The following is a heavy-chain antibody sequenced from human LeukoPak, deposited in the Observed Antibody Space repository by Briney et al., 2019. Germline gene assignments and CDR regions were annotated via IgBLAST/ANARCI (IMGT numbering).Heavy chain of an antibody. V-gene: IGHV4-34*01. CDR1: GGSFSDYF. CDR2: INHSGRT. CDR3: ARDVVVVPAAIHYGMDV. J-gene: IGHJ6*02. D-gene: IGHD2-2*01. Sequence: PSETLSLTCAVYGGSFSDYFWGWIRQPPGKGLEWIGEINHSGRTYYNPSLKSRVTISVDTSKNQFSLNLSSVTAADTAVYYCARDVVVVPAAIHYGMDVWGQGTTVTISS.